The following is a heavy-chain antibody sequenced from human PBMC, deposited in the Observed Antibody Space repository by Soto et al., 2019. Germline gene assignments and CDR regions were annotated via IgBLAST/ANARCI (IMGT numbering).Heavy chain of an antibody. CDR1: GFTFSSYA. V-gene: IGHV3-23*01. CDR3: AKSAYYDYIWGSPNPLPFAY. D-gene: IGHD3-16*01. J-gene: IGHJ4*02. Sequence: GGSLRLSCAASGFTFSSYAMSWVRQAPGKGLEWVSAISGSGGSTYYADSVKGRFTISRDNSKNTLYLQMNSLRAEDTAVYYCAKSAYYDYIWGSPNPLPFAYWGQGTLVTVSS. CDR2: ISGSGGST.